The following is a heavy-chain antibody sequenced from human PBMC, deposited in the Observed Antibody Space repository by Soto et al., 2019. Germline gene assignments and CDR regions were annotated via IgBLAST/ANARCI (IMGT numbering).Heavy chain of an antibody. Sequence: SETLSLTCTVSGGSISSYYWSWIRQPPGKGLEWIGYIYYSGSTNYNPSLKSRVTISVDTSKNQFSLKLSSVTAADTAVYYCARGFEDFWSGYTYYGMDVWGQGTTVTVSS. CDR3: ARGFEDFWSGYTYYGMDV. J-gene: IGHJ6*02. CDR1: GGSISSYY. D-gene: IGHD3-3*01. V-gene: IGHV4-59*01. CDR2: IYYSGST.